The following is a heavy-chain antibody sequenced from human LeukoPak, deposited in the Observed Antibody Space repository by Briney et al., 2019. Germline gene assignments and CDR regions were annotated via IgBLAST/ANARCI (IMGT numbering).Heavy chain of an antibody. CDR2: ISYDGSNK. Sequence: PGGSLRLSCAASGFTCSTYAMYWVGPAPRLGLQWVSLISYDGSNKYYADSVKGRFTISRDNSKNTLYLQMNSLRAEDTAVYYCARERYGGFDPENFDYWGQGTLVTVSS. CDR1: GFTCSTYA. CDR3: ARERYGGFDPENFDY. V-gene: IGHV3-30-3*01. J-gene: IGHJ4*02. D-gene: IGHD5-12*01.